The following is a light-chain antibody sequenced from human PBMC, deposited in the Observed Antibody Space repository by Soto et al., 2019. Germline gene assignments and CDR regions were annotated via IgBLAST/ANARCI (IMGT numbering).Light chain of an antibody. Sequence: DIQMTQSPSTLSASVGDRVTLTCRASQSISSWLAWYQQKPGKAPKLLIYDASSLESGVPSRFSGSGSGTDFTLTLSGMQPEDFATDYCQQYNSYSGWTCGQGSKVEIK. J-gene: IGKJ1*01. CDR1: QSISSW. CDR2: DAS. V-gene: IGKV1-5*01. CDR3: QQYNSYSGWT.